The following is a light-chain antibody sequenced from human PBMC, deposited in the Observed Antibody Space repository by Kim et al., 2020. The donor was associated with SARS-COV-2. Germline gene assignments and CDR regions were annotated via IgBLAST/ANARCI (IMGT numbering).Light chain of an antibody. V-gene: IGKV3-15*01. CDR2: GAS. J-gene: IGKJ4*01. CDR1: QSVSSN. CDR3: QQYNDWPPLT. Sequence: SPGERAPLSGRASQSVSSNLAWYQQKPGQAPRLLIYGASTRATGIPARFSGSGSGTEFTLTISSLQSEDFALYYCQQYNDWPPLTFGGGTKVDIK.